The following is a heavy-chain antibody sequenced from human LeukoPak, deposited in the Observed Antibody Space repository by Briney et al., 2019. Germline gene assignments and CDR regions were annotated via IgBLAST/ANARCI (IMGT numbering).Heavy chain of an antibody. CDR1: GWSFSGYY. J-gene: IGHJ4*02. CDR3: ARVPRSSWYMGVDY. V-gene: IGHV4-34*01. D-gene: IGHD6-13*01. Sequence: SETLSLTCAVYGWSFSGYYWSWIRQPPGKELEWIGEINHSGSTNYNPSLKSRVTISVDTSKNQFSLKLSSVTAADTAVYYCARVPRSSWYMGVDYWGQGTLVTVSS. CDR2: INHSGST.